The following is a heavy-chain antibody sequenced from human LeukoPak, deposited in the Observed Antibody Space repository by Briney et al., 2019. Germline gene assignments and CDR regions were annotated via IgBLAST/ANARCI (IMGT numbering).Heavy chain of an antibody. CDR3: TTLEVAV. Sequence: GGSLRLSCAASGFTFSNAWMSWVRQAPGKGLEWVGRIKSKTDSGTTDYAAPVKGRFTISRDDSKNTLYLQMNSLKSEDTAVYFCTTLEVAVWGQGTEVTVSS. CDR1: GFTFSNAW. V-gene: IGHV3-15*01. CDR2: IKSKTDSGTT. J-gene: IGHJ3*01. D-gene: IGHD6-19*01.